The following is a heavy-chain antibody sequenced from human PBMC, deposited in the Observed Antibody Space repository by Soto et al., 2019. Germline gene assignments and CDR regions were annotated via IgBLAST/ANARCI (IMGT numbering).Heavy chain of an antibody. J-gene: IGHJ4*02. Sequence: SETLSLTCTVSGGSVSSGSYYWSWIRQPPGKGLEWIGYIYYSGSTNYNPSLKSRVTISVDTSKNQFSLKLSSVTAADTAVYYCARGGYNWNYVNFDYWGQGTLVTVSS. D-gene: IGHD1-7*01. CDR3: ARGGYNWNYVNFDY. CDR2: IYYSGST. V-gene: IGHV4-61*01. CDR1: GGSVSSGSYY.